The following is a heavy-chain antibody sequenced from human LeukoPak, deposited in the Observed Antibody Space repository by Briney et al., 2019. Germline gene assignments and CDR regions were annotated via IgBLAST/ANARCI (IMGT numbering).Heavy chain of an antibody. D-gene: IGHD4-17*01. J-gene: IGHJ4*02. V-gene: IGHV3-30*04. CDR3: ARSPTVTTT. CDR2: ISYDGSNK. Sequence: GGSLRLSCAASGFTFSSYAMHWVRQAPGKGLEWVAVISYDGSNKYYADSVKGRFTISRDNAKSSLYLQMNSLRAEDTAVYYCARSPTVTTTRGQGALVTVSS. CDR1: GFTFSSYA.